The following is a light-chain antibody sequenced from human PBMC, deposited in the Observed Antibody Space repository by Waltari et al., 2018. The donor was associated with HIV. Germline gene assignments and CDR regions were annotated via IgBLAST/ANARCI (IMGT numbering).Light chain of an antibody. V-gene: IGLV1-47*01. CDR3: ATWDDSLRGVV. Sequence: QSVLTKPPSSSGTPGHRIILSCFGIRSHIGSNYVYWYPPLPGTAPRLLIYRNNQRPSGVPDRFSASKSGTSASLAISGLRSEDEADYYCATWDDSLRGVVFGGGAKLTVL. CDR2: RNN. CDR1: RSHIGSNY. J-gene: IGLJ2*01.